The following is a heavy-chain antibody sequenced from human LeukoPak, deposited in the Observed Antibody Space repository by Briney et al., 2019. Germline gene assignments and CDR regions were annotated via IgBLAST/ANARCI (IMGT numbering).Heavy chain of an antibody. CDR1: GFTFSSHA. CDR2: ISTDSLHI. D-gene: IGHD1-26*01. Sequence: GGSQRLPCAASGFTFSSHAMNWVRQAPGKGLEWISSISTDSLHIKYADFVSGQFTISRDNAEHLLFLQMNSLRAEDTAVYYCARKAQTGSHSGPFDIWGQGTLVTVSS. CDR3: ARKAQTGSHSGPFDI. J-gene: IGHJ3*02. V-gene: IGHV3-21*06.